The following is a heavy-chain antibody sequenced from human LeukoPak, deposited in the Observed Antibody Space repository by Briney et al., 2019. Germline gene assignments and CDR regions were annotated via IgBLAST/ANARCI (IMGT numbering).Heavy chain of an antibody. CDR2: ISGSGDST. V-gene: IGHV3-23*01. CDR1: GFTFSTYA. CDR3: ASDYFLDY. D-gene: IGHD6-25*01. J-gene: IGHJ4*02. Sequence: PGGSLRLSCAASGFTFSTYAVNWVRQAPGKGLEWVSTISGSGDSTYYADSAKGRFTISRDNSMNTLYLQMNSLRADDTAVYYCASDYFLDYWGQGTLVTVSS.